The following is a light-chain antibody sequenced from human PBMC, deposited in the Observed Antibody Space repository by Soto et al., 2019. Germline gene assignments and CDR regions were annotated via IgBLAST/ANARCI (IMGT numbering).Light chain of an antibody. CDR1: QDITNY. CDR3: QQYDHLPT. V-gene: IGKV1-33*01. Sequence: DIQMTQSPSSLSASVGDRVTITCQASQDITNYLNWYQQKPGKAPNLVIYDTSILKTGVPSRFSGSGSGTHFTFTISILQPEDIATYYCQQYDHLPTFGQGTKVEIK. CDR2: DTS. J-gene: IGKJ1*01.